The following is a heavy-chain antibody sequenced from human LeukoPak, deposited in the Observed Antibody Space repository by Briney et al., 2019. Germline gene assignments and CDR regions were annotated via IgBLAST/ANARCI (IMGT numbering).Heavy chain of an antibody. J-gene: IGHJ6*03. D-gene: IGHD6-13*01. CDR2: IKQDGSEK. Sequence: GGSLRLSCAASGFTFSSYWMSWVRQAPGKGLEWVANIKQDGSEKYYVDSVKGRFTISRDNAKNSLYLQMNSLRAEDTAVYYCARSFGSWYSYYYYMDVWGKGTTVTVSS. V-gene: IGHV3-7*01. CDR3: ARSFGSWYSYYYYMDV. CDR1: GFTFSSYW.